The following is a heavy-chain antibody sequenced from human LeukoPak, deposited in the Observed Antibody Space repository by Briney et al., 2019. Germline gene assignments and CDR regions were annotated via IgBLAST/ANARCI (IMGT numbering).Heavy chain of an antibody. CDR2: IIPILGIA. Sequence: SVKVSCKSSGGTFSSYVISWVRQAPGQGLEWMGRIIPILGIANYAQKFQGRVTITADKSTSTAYMELSSLRSEDTAVYYCASPPADYYDSRDYFDYWGQGTLVTVSS. D-gene: IGHD3-22*01. V-gene: IGHV1-69*04. J-gene: IGHJ4*02. CDR3: ASPPADYYDSRDYFDY. CDR1: GGTFSSYV.